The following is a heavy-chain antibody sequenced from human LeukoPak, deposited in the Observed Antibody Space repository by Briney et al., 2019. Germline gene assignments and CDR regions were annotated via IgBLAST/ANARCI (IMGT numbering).Heavy chain of an antibody. D-gene: IGHD3-22*01. J-gene: IGHJ6*03. CDR2: VSTSSIYI. CDR3: AKGLQPYYYDSSGSESYYMDV. V-gene: IGHV3-21*01. CDR1: GFTFSTFS. Sequence: PGGSLRLSCGASGFTFSTFSMNWVRQAPGKGLEWMSFVSTSSIYIYYADSVKGRFTISRDNARNSLYLQMNSLRAEDTAVYYCAKGLQPYYYDSSGSESYYMDVWGKGTTVTISS.